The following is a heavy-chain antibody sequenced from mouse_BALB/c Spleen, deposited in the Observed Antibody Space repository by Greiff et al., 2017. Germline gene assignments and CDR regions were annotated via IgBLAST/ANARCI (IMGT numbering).Heavy chain of an antibody. CDR2: IDPETGGT. CDR3: TRSRGYGLYAMDY. CDR1: GYTFTDYE. Sequence: VQLQQSGAKLVRPGASVTLSCKASGYTFTDYEMHWVKQTPVHGLEWIGAIDPETGGTAYNQKFKGKATLTADKSSSTAYMELRSLTSEDSAVYYCTRSRGYGLYAMDYWGQGTSVTVSS. D-gene: IGHD2-2*01. J-gene: IGHJ4*01. V-gene: IGHV1-15*01.